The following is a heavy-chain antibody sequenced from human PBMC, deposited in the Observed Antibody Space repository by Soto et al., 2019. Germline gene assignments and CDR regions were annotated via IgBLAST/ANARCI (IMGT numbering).Heavy chain of an antibody. V-gene: IGHV4-38-2*01. CDR1: GFPFSYGCY. D-gene: IGHD2-2*01. Sequence: SETLSLTCGVSGFPFSYGCYWGWLRHPPGKGLEWLGSIYQSGKTYYNPYLKSRLTLSMDTSKNELCVRLRSVTAEDTAVYFCATIYSSSVSCYGDYWGPGAQVTVSS. CDR2: IYQSGKT. J-gene: IGHJ4*02. CDR3: ATIYSSSVSCYGDY.